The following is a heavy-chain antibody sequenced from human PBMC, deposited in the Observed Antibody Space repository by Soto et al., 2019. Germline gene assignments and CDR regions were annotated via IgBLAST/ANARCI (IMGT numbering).Heavy chain of an antibody. CDR2: ISSRVSTI. Sequence: QVQLVASGGGLVKPGGSLRLSCAASGFTFSDYYMSWIRQAPGKGLEWVSYISSRVSTIYYADSVKGRFTIYRDNAKNSRYLQMNSQRAEDTAEYYCARDPEGYNQLFDYGGQGTLVTVS. CDR1: GFTFSDYY. D-gene: IGHD1-1*01. V-gene: IGHV3-11*01. J-gene: IGHJ4*02. CDR3: ARDPEGYNQLFDY.